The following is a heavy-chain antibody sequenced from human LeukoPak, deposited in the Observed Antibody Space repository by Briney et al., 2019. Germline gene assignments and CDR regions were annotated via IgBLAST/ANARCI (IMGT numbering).Heavy chain of an antibody. J-gene: IGHJ4*02. V-gene: IGHV3-74*01. CDR3: ARGAPFGVLDY. D-gene: IGHD3-10*01. Sequence: GGSLRLSCAASGFTFSSYWMHWVRQAPGKGLVWVSRINSDGSSTSYADSVKGRFTISRDNAKNTLYLQMNSLRAEDTAVYYCARGAPFGVLDYWGQGTLVTVSS. CDR1: GFTFSSYW. CDR2: INSDGSST.